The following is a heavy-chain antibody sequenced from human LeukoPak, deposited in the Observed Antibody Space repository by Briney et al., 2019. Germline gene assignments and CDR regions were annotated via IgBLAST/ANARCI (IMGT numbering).Heavy chain of an antibody. V-gene: IGHV3-74*01. CDR1: GFTFSNYW. J-gene: IGHJ4*01. Sequence: PGGSLRLSCAGSGFTFSNYWMNWVRQAPGKGLVWVSHINPGDGRTTGCADSVKGRFTVSRDNAKNTLYLQMTSLKDEDTAVYYCVRDGVGTTPYDLWGQGTLVTVSS. CDR2: INPGDGRTT. CDR3: VRDGVGTTPYDL. D-gene: IGHD3-3*01.